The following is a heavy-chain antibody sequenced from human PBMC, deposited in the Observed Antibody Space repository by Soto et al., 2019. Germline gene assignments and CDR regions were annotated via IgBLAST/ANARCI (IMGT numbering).Heavy chain of an antibody. CDR2: IYYTGNT. V-gene: IGHV4-59*11. CDR3: ARGGPLYVRSWSYFDY. J-gene: IGHJ4*02. D-gene: IGHD2-15*01. Sequence: SETLSLTCTVSGGSISPHYWSWIRQPPGKGLEWIGSIYYTGNTNYNPSLKSRVTVSVDTSKNQFSLKLSSLTAADTAVYFCARGGPLYVRSWSYFDYWGQGTLVTVSS. CDR1: GGSISPHY.